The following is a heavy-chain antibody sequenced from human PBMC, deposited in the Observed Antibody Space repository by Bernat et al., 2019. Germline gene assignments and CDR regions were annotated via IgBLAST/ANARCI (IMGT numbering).Heavy chain of an antibody. CDR1: GFTFSDSG. Sequence: QVQLVESGGGVVQPGRSLRLSCAASGFTFSDSGMHWVRQAPGKGLEWVAAISYDGSNKYYADSVKGRFTISRDNSKNTLYLQMNSLRAEDTAVYYCAVGRQYYFDYWGQGTLVTVSS. V-gene: IGHV3-30*03. J-gene: IGHJ4*02. CDR3: AVGRQYYFDY. CDR2: ISYDGSNK. D-gene: IGHD2-15*01.